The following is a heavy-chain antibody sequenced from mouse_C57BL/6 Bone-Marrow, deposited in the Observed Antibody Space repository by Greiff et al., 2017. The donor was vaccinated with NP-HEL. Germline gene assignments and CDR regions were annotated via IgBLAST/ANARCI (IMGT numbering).Heavy chain of an antibody. V-gene: IGHV1-81*01. D-gene: IGHD2-5*01. Sequence: QVQLQQSGAELARPGASVKLSCKASGYTFTSYGISWVKQRTGQGLEWIGEIYPRSGNTYYNEKFKGKATLTADKSSRTAYMELRSLTSEDSAVYFCARFPYSNYPDYYAMDYWGQGTSVTVSS. CDR1: GYTFTSYG. CDR3: ARFPYSNYPDYYAMDY. CDR2: IYPRSGNT. J-gene: IGHJ4*01.